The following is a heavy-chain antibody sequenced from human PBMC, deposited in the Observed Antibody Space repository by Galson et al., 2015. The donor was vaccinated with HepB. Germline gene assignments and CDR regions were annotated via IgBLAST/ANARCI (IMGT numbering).Heavy chain of an antibody. J-gene: IGHJ4*02. V-gene: IGHV1-2*02. CDR3: ARALFYYDSSGYYNY. Sequence: SCKASGYTFTGYYMHWVRQAPGQGLEWMGWINPNSGGTNYAQKFQGRVTMTRDTSISTAYMELSRLRSDDTAVYYCARALFYYDSSGYYNYWGQGTLVTVSS. D-gene: IGHD3-22*01. CDR2: INPNSGGT. CDR1: GYTFTGYY.